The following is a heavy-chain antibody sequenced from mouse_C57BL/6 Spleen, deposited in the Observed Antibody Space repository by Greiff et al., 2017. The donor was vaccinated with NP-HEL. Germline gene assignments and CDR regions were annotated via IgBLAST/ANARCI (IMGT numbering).Heavy chain of an antibody. J-gene: IGHJ4*01. Sequence: VQLQQPGAELVMPGASVKLSCKASGYTFTSYWMHWVKQRPGQGLEWIGEIDPSDSYTNYNQKFKGKSTLTVDKSSSTAYMQLSSLTSEDSAVYYCARRDLYYAMDYWGQGTSVTVSS. CDR3: ARRDLYYAMDY. D-gene: IGHD3-3*01. CDR1: GYTFTSYW. V-gene: IGHV1-69*01. CDR2: IDPSDSYT.